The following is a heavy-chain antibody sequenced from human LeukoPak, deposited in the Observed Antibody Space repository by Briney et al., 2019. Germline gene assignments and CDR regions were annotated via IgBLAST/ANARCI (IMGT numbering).Heavy chain of an antibody. D-gene: IGHD6-13*01. CDR2: INHSGST. CDR1: GGSFSGYY. J-gene: IGHJ4*02. CDR3: ARRSSSWYSYYFDY. V-gene: IGHV4-34*01. Sequence: SETLSLTCAVYGGSFSGYYWSWIRQPPGKGLEWIGEINHSGSTNYNPSLKSRVTISVDTSKNQFSLKLSSVTAADTAVYYYARRSSSWYSYYFDYWGQGTLVTVSS.